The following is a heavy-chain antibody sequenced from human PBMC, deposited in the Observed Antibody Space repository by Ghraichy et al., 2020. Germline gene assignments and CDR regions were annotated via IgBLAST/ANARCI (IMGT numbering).Heavy chain of an antibody. CDR1: GFTFSSYS. J-gene: IGHJ5*02. CDR3: ARDGGYCSSTSCYLNVRLWFDP. V-gene: IGHV3-48*02. Sequence: GGSLRLSCAASGFTFSSYSMNWVRQAPGKGLEWVSYISSSSSTIYYADSVKGRFTISRDNAKNSLYLQMNSLRDEDTAVYYCARDGGYCSSTSCYLNVRLWFDPWGQGTLVTVSS. D-gene: IGHD2-2*01. CDR2: ISSSSSTI.